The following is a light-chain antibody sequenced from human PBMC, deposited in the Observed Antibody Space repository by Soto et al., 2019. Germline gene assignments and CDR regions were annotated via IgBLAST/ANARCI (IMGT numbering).Light chain of an antibody. CDR1: SSDVGSYNY. Sequence: QSVLTQPASVSGSPGQSITISCTGSSSDVGSYNYVSWYQHHPGKAPKLMIYEVSNRPSGVSNRFSGSKSGNTASLTISGREAEDEADYYRNSFRSRGGVVVGGGTKLTVL. CDR2: EVS. V-gene: IGLV2-14*01. CDR3: NSFRSRGGVV. J-gene: IGLJ2*01.